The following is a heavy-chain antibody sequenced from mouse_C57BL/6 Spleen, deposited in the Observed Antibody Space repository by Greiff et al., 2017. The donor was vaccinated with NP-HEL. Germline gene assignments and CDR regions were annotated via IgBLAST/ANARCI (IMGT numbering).Heavy chain of an antibody. CDR3: TTFAHLGHFDY. V-gene: IGHV14-1*01. Sequence: EVQLQQSGAELVRPGASVKLSCTASGFNIKDYYMHWVKQRPEQGLEWIGRIDPEDGDTEYAPKFQGKATMTADTSSNTAYLQLSSLTSDDTAVYYCTTFAHLGHFDYWGQGTTLTVSS. D-gene: IGHD3-3*01. CDR1: GFNIKDYY. CDR2: IDPEDGDT. J-gene: IGHJ2*01.